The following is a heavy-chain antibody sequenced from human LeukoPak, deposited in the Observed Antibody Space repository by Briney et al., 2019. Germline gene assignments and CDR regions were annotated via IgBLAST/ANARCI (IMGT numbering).Heavy chain of an antibody. D-gene: IGHD3-3*01. CDR1: GFTFSDYY. J-gene: IGHJ6*03. V-gene: IGHV3-11*01. CDR2: ISSSGSTI. CDR3: ARDLQGGNYDFWSGYRYYYYYYMDV. Sequence: GGSLRLSCAAPGFTFSDYYMSWIRQAPGKGLEWVSYISSSGSTIYYADSVKGRFTISRDNAKNSLYLQMNSLRAEDTAVYYCARDLQGGNYDFWSGYRYYYYYYMDVWGKGTTVTVSS.